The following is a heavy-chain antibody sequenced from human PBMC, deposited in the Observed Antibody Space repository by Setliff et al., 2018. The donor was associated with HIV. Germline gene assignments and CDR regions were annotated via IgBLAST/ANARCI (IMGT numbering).Heavy chain of an antibody. CDR2: IIPIFGTT. V-gene: IGHV1-69*13. CDR1: GGRFSNYG. CDR3: ASSSLDALDI. Sequence: SVKVSCKASGGRFSNYGISWVRQAPGQGLEWMGGIIPIFGTTNYAQMFQGRATMTADESTSTAYMELRSLRSDDTAVYYCASSSLDALDIWGQGTVVTVSS. J-gene: IGHJ3*02. D-gene: IGHD6-6*01.